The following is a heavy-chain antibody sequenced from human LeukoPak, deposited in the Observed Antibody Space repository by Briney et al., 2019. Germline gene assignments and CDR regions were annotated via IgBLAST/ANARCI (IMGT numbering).Heavy chain of an antibody. CDR3: AKAPGYCSGGSCYSDY. D-gene: IGHD2-15*01. V-gene: IGHV3-30*18. J-gene: IGHJ4*02. CDR2: MSYDGSNK. CDR1: GFTFSSYG. Sequence: GGSLRLSCAASGFTFSSYGMHWVRQAPGKGLEWVAVMSYDGSNKYYADSVKGRFTISRDNSKNTLYLQMNSLRAEDTAVYYCAKAPGYCSGGSCYSDYWGQGTLVTVSS.